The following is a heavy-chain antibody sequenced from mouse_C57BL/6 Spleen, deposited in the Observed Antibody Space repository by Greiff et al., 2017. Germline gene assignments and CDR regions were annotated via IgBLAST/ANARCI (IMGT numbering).Heavy chain of an antibody. Sequence: VQLVESGAELVRPGASVTLSCKASGYTFTGYEMHWVKQTPVHGLEWIGAIDPETGGTAYNQKFKGKAILTADKSSSTAYMELRSLTSEDSAVYYCTPNYGFDGWGQGTTLTVSS. CDR3: TPNYGFDG. CDR2: IDPETGGT. J-gene: IGHJ2*01. CDR1: GYTFTGYE. D-gene: IGHD1-1*01. V-gene: IGHV1-15*01.